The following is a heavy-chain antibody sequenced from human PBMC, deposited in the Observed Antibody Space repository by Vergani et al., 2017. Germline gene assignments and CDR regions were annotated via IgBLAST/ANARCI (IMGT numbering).Heavy chain of an antibody. J-gene: IGHJ3*01. V-gene: IGHV3-21*02. CDR1: GFTFGSNW. Sequence: EVQLVESGGGLVQPGGSLRLSCAASGFTFGSNWMHWVRQPPGKGLVWVSSISGNNDDVYYADSVKGRFTISRDNAKNSLYLDMSSLRAEDTAVYYCVRDVRVSRTWGQGTLVAVSS. CDR3: VRDVRVSRT. CDR2: ISGNNDDV.